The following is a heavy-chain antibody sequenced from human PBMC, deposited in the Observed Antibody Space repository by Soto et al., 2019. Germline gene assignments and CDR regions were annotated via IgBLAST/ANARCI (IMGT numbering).Heavy chain of an antibody. D-gene: IGHD2-2*01. CDR2: ISGSGDTT. J-gene: IGHJ5*02. CDR1: GFTFSSYA. Sequence: GSLRLSCAASGFTFSSYAMSWVRQAPGKGLEWVSAISGSGDTTHYADSVKGRFTISRDTSKNTLYLQMNSLTAEDTAVYYCARLSDHRLYALRFDPWGQGTLVTVSS. CDR3: ARLSDHRLYALRFDP. V-gene: IGHV3-23*01.